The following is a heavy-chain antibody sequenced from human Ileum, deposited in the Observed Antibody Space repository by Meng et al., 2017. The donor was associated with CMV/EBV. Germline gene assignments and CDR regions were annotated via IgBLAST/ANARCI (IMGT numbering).Heavy chain of an antibody. Sequence: SGYTFTSYDINWVRQSTGQGLEWMGWMNPNSGNTGYAQKFQGRVTMTRNTSISTAYMELSSLRSEDTAVYYCARGLRDSSGKEYFQHWGQGTLVTVSS. V-gene: IGHV1-8*01. CDR1: GYTFTSYD. J-gene: IGHJ1*01. D-gene: IGHD3-22*01. CDR2: MNPNSGNT. CDR3: ARGLRDSSGKEYFQH.